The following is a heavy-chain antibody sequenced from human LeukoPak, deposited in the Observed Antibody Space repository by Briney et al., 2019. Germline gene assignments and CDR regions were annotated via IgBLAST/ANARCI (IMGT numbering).Heavy chain of an antibody. CDR1: GYTFTSYG. CDR2: ISAYNGNT. D-gene: IGHD2-2*02. V-gene: IGHV1-18*01. CDR3: AREAAIQEENDY. Sequence: ASVKVSCKASGYTFTSYGISWVRQAPGQGLEWMGRISAYNGNTNYAQKLQGRVTMTTDTSTSTAYMELRSLRSDDTAVYYCAREAAIQEENDYWGQGTLVTVSS. J-gene: IGHJ4*02.